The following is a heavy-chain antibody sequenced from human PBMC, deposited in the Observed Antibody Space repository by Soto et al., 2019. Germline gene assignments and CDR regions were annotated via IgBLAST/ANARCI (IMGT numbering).Heavy chain of an antibody. V-gene: IGHV1-2*04. D-gene: IGHD5-12*01. CDR1: GYTFTGYY. Sequence: ASVKVSCKASGYTFTGYYMHWVRQAPGQGLEWMGWINPNSGGTNYAQKFQGWVTMTRDTSISTAYMELSRLRSDDTAVYYCARGFSGYRGEGFTAGMDVWGQGTKVTVYS. CDR2: INPNSGGT. CDR3: ARGFSGYRGEGFTAGMDV. J-gene: IGHJ6*02.